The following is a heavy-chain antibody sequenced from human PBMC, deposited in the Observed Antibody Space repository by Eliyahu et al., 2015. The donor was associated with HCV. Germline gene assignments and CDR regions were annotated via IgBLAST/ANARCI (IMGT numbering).Heavy chain of an antibody. CDR2: ISYDGSNK. CDR3: AKEDGDSSEPDY. Sequence: QVQLVESGGGVVQPGRSLXLSCAASGFTFSSYGMHWVRQAPGKGLEWVAVISYDGSNKYYADSVKGRFTISRDNSKNTLYLQMNSLRAEDTAVYYCAKEDGDSSEPDYWGQGTLVTVSS. D-gene: IGHD3-22*01. CDR1: GFTFSSYG. J-gene: IGHJ4*02. V-gene: IGHV3-30*18.